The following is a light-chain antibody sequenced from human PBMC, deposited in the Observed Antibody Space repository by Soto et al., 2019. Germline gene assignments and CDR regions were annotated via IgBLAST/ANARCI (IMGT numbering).Light chain of an antibody. CDR3: QQYNSYFPT. V-gene: IGKV1-5*01. J-gene: IGKJ1*01. CDR1: QSVRSW. Sequence: DIRMTQSPSTLSASVGDRVTITCRASQSVRSWLAWFLQKPGKAPKLLIFDASTLESGVPSRFSGSGSGTEFTLTISSLQPYDSGTYYCQQYNSYFPTFGQGTKVEIK. CDR2: DAS.